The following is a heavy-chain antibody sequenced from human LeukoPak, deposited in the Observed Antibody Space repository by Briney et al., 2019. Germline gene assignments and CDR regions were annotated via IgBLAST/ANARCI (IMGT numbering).Heavy chain of an antibody. Sequence: PSETLSLTWSVSGDSVSRSDSYWDWIRQPPGKGLEWIGTIYYSGRTYYSPSLKSRVTMSVDPSNNQFSLNLRSVTAADTALYYCARRRYYDGSGYLEWGQGTLLSVSS. J-gene: IGHJ1*01. D-gene: IGHD3-22*01. CDR3: ARRRYYDGSGYLE. V-gene: IGHV4-39*01. CDR2: IYYSGRT. CDR1: GDSVSRSDSY.